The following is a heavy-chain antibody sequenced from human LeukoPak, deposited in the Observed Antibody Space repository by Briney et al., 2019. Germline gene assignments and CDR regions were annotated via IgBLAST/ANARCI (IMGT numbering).Heavy chain of an antibody. CDR3: AREASFSFDY. CDR1: GFTLSYYY. V-gene: IGHV3-11*01. CDR2: ISSSGSTI. Sequence: PGGALILSCAASGFTLSYYYMSWIRQAPGKGLEWVSYISSSGSTIYYADSVKGRFTISRDNAKNSLYLQMNSLRAEDTAVYYCAREASFSFDYWGQGTLVTVSS. J-gene: IGHJ4*02.